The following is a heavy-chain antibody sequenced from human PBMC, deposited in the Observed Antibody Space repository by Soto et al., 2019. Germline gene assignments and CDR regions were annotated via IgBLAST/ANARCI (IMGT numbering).Heavy chain of an antibody. CDR1: GGSFSGYC. Sequence: SETLSLTCAVYGGSFSGYCWSWIRQPPGKGLEWMGEINHSGSTNYNPSLKSRVTISVDTSKNQFSLKLSSVTAADTAVYYCARAYYYDSSGYRTAYWFDPWGQGTLVTVSS. D-gene: IGHD3-22*01. J-gene: IGHJ5*02. V-gene: IGHV4-34*01. CDR2: INHSGST. CDR3: ARAYYYDSSGYRTAYWFDP.